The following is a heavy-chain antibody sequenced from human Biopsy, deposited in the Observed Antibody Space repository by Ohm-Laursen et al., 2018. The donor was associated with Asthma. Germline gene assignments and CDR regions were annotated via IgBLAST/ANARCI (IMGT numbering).Heavy chain of an antibody. V-gene: IGHV1-18*01. CDR3: ARAVDYSHYYGIDV. D-gene: IGHD3-10*01. CDR1: GYTFNSAG. CDR2: ISVYNGNT. J-gene: IGHJ6*01. Sequence: ASVKVSCKTSGYTFNSAGITWVRQAPGQGLEWMGWISVYNGNTKVAQKLRDRVTMITDTSTSTAYMELRSLRSDDTAVYFCARAVDYSHYYGIDVWGQGTTVTVSP.